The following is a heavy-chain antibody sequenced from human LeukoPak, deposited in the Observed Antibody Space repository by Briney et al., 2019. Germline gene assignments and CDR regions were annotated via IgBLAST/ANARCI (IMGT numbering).Heavy chain of an antibody. J-gene: IGHJ4*02. Sequence: SGPTLVKPSETLSLTCTVSGGSISSYYWSWIRQPPGKGLEWIGYIYYSGGTNSNPSLKSRVPISVDTSKNQFSLKLSSVTAADTAVYYCARGRIRNYGYDYWGQGTLVTVSS. CDR2: IYYSGGT. D-gene: IGHD1-7*01. CDR3: ARGRIRNYGYDY. V-gene: IGHV4-59*01. CDR1: GGSISSYY.